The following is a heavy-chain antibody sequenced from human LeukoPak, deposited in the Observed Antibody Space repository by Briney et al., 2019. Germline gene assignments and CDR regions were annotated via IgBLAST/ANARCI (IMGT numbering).Heavy chain of an antibody. Sequence: ASVKVSCKASGYTFTSYDINWVRQATGQGLEWMGWMNPNSGNTGYAQKFQGRVTMTRDTSTSTVYMGLSSLRSEDTAVYYCAREGTDSIKRPLYYYNYMDVWGKGTTVTVSS. CDR2: MNPNSGNT. J-gene: IGHJ6*03. CDR1: GYTFTSYD. V-gene: IGHV1-8*01. CDR3: AREGTDSIKRPLYYYNYMDV. D-gene: IGHD4-11*01.